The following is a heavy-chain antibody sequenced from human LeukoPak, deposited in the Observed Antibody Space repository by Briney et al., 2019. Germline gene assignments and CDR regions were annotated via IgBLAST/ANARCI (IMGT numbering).Heavy chain of an antibody. CDR3: ARGALSNTMIVGY. D-gene: IGHD3-22*01. Sequence: GGSLRLSCAASGFTLSSYSMSWVSQAPGKGMEWVSSISSSISYIYYADSVKGLFTISRDNAKNSLYLQMNSLRAEDTAVYYCARGALSNTMIVGYWGQGTLVTVSS. CDR1: GFTLSSYS. J-gene: IGHJ4*02. V-gene: IGHV3-21*01. CDR2: ISSSISYI.